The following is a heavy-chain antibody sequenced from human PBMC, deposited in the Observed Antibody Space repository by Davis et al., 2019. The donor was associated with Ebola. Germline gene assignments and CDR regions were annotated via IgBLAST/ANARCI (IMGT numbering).Heavy chain of an antibody. J-gene: IGHJ6*04. D-gene: IGHD4-17*01. CDR1: GGTFSSYT. CDR2: IIPILGIA. Sequence: AASVKVSCKASGGTFSSYTISWVRQAPGQGLEWMGRIIPILGIANYAQKFQGRVTITADKSTSTAYMELSSLRSEDTAVYYCARHRVYGDYVDYYYGMDVWGKGTTVTVSS. CDR3: ARHRVYGDYVDYYYGMDV. V-gene: IGHV1-69*02.